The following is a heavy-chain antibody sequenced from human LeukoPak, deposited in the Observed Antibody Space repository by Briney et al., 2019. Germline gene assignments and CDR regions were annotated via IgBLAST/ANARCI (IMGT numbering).Heavy chain of an antibody. V-gene: IGHV4-4*07. Sequence: GSLRLSCTVSGFTFGDYAMSWIRQPAGKGLEWIGRIYSSGSTNYNPSLESRVTMSVDTSKNQLSLKLSSVTAADTAVYYCARDVVAAAGTWDYWGQGTLVTVSS. D-gene: IGHD6-13*01. CDR1: GFTFGDYA. J-gene: IGHJ4*02. CDR3: ARDVVAAAGTWDY. CDR2: IYSSGST.